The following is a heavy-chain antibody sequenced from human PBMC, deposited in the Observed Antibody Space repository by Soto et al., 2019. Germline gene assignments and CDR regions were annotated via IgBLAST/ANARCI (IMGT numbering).Heavy chain of an antibody. D-gene: IGHD5-18*01. V-gene: IGHV3-53*01. Sequence: EVQLVESGGGLIQPGGSQRLSCAASGFTVSNTYMSWVRQAPGKGLEWVSVIYSGGSTYYADSVKGRFTISRDNSKNTLYLQMNSLRAEDTAVYYCARDNRVDTAMGLDYWGQGTLVTVSS. J-gene: IGHJ4*02. CDR2: IYSGGST. CDR3: ARDNRVDTAMGLDY. CDR1: GFTVSNTY.